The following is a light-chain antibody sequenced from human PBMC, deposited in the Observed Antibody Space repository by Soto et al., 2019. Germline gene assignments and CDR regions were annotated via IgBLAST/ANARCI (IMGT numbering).Light chain of an antibody. V-gene: IGKV3-11*01. CDR3: QQRSNWPWT. CDR2: DAS. CDR1: QSVSSY. J-gene: IGKJ1*01. Sequence: EIVLTQSPATLSLSPGERATLSCRASQSVSSYLAWYQQKPGQAPRLLIYDASNRATGIPARFSGSGSGTDFTLTISNLEPEDFAVDYCQQRSNWPWTFGQGNKVEIK.